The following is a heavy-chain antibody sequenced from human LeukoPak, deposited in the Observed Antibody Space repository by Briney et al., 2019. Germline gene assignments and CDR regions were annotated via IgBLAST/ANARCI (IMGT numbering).Heavy chain of an antibody. J-gene: IGHJ5*02. D-gene: IGHD6-19*01. Sequence: QSGGSLRLSCAASGFTFSSYEMNWVRQAPGKGLEWVSYISSSGSTIYYADSVKGRFTISRDNAKNSLYLQMNSLRAEDTAVYYCAREGGSGWYSGWFDPWGQGTLVTVSS. V-gene: IGHV3-48*03. CDR2: ISSSGSTI. CDR1: GFTFSSYE. CDR3: AREGGSGWYSGWFDP.